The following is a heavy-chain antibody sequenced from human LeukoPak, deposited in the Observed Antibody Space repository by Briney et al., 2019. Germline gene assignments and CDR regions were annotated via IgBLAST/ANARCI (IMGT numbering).Heavy chain of an antibody. CDR3: NTVAMS. J-gene: IGHJ6*02. Sequence: GGSLRLSCAASGFTFSDAWMNWVRQAPGKGLEWVGRIKSKAAGETVDYAPPVKGRFTISRDDSKNTLYLQMDGLKIDDTAIYYCNTVAMSWGRGTTVTVSS. V-gene: IGHV3-15*07. CDR1: GFTFSDAW. CDR2: IKSKAAGETV.